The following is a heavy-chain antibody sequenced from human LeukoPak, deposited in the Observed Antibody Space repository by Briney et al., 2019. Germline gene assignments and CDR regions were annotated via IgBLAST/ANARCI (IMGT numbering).Heavy chain of an antibody. J-gene: IGHJ4*02. D-gene: IGHD3-10*01. CDR1: GFTFSSYS. V-gene: IGHV3-21*01. CDR3: ASRKIVYGSGSYYNYFDY. CDR2: ISSSSSYI. Sequence: TSGGSLRLSCAASGFTFSSYSMNWVRQAPGKGLEWVSSISSSSSYIYYADSVKGRFTISRDNAKNSLYLQMNSLRAEDPAVYYCASRKIVYGSGSYYNYFDYWGQGTLVTVSS.